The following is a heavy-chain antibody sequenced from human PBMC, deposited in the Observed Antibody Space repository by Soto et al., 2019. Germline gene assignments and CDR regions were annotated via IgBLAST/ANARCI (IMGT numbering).Heavy chain of an antibody. Sequence: EVQLVESGGGLIQPGGSLRLSCAASGFTVSSYYMSWVRQAPGKGLEWVAVIYSGGSTYYADSVKGRFTISRDNSKNTLYLQMNSLGAADTAVYYCARVGGLAARYYYGMDVWGQGTTVTVSS. CDR3: ARVGGLAARYYYGMDV. CDR2: IYSGGST. CDR1: GFTVSSYY. J-gene: IGHJ6*02. D-gene: IGHD6-6*01. V-gene: IGHV3-53*01.